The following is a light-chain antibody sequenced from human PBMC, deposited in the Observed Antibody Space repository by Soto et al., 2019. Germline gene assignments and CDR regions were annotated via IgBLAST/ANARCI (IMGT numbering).Light chain of an antibody. J-gene: IGKJ2*01. CDR2: DAS. Sequence: DIQMTQSPSTLSASVGARVTITCRASPSISSWLAWYQQKPGKAPKLLIYDASSLESGVPSRFSGSGSGKVIILTISSLQEDYFATYYCQQYNSYSYTFGQGTKLEIK. V-gene: IGKV1-5*01. CDR3: QQYNSYSYT. CDR1: PSISSW.